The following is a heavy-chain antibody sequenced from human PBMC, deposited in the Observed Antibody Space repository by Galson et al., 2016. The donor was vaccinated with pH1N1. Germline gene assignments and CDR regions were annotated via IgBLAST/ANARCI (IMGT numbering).Heavy chain of an antibody. CDR2: SVPVFGSA. CDR1: GGSLSTYP. Sequence: SVKVSCKASGGSLSTYPLSWVRQAPGLGLEWMGRSVPVFGSAKYSPRFQGRVAISRDESASTVYMELTSLTAEDTGIYYCAKDRTVDYGQSPPFFESWGQGTLVSVSS. CDR3: AKDRTVDYGQSPPFFES. D-gene: IGHD3-16*01. V-gene: IGHV1-69*05. J-gene: IGHJ4*02.